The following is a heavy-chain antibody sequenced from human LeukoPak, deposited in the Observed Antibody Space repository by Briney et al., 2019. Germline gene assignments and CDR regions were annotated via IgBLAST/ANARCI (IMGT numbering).Heavy chain of an antibody. CDR3: ARDSGELRFLEWLLSVNWFDP. Sequence: ASVKVSCKASGYTFTSYGISWVRQAPGQGLEWMGWISAYNGNTNYAQKLQGRVTMTTDTSTSTAYMELRSLRSDDTAVYYCARDSGELRFLEWLLSVNWFDPWGQGTLVTVSS. CDR2: ISAYNGNT. CDR1: GYTFTSYG. J-gene: IGHJ5*02. V-gene: IGHV1-18*01. D-gene: IGHD3-3*01.